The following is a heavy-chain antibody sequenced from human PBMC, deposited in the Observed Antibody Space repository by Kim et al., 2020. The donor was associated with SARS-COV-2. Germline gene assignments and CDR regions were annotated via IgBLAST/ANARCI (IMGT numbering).Heavy chain of an antibody. CDR1: GGSISSGGYS. CDR2: IYYSGST. CDR3: ARGYGSGSPYGMDD. Sequence: SETLSLTCAVSGGSISSGGYSWSWIRQPPGKGLEWIGYIYYSGSTYYNPSLKSRVTISVDRSKNQFSLKLSSVTAADTAVYYCARGYGSGSPYGMDDWGQGTTVTVSS. J-gene: IGHJ6*02. V-gene: IGHV4-30-2*01. D-gene: IGHD3-10*01.